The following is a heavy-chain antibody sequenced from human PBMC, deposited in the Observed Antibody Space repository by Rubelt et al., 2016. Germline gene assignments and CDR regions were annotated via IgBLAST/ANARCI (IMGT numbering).Heavy chain of an antibody. V-gene: IGHV1-18*01. D-gene: IGHD3-10*01. CDR2: ISTYNGHK. J-gene: IGHJ6*02. CDR3: ASDYGV. CDR1: GYTFTTYG. Sequence: QVQLVQSGAEVKKPGASVKVSCKASGYTFTTYGISWVRQAPGQGLEWMGWISTYNGHKDYAQKLQGRTTVTTDTPTSTVYMELRGLRSDDTAMYYCASDYGVWGQGTTVTVS.